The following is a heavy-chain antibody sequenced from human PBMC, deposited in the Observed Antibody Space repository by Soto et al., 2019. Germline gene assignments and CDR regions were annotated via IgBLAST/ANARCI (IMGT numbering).Heavy chain of an antibody. CDR3: ARRRRNSSGRYLDYFDY. Sequence: SETLSLTCAVSGGSISSSNWWSWVRQPPGKGLEWIGEIYHSGSTNYNPSLKSRVTISVDKSKNQFSLKLSSVTAADTAVYYCARRRRNSSGRYLDYFDYWGQGTLVTVSS. V-gene: IGHV4-4*02. CDR2: IYHSGST. CDR1: GGSISSSNW. D-gene: IGHD6-19*01. J-gene: IGHJ4*02.